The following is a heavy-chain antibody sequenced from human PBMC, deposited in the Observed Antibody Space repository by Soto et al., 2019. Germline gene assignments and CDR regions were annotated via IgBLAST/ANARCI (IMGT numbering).Heavy chain of an antibody. D-gene: IGHD3-22*01. CDR2: INHVATT. J-gene: IGHJ4*02. V-gene: IGHV4-34*01. CDR3: ARHYYDSTGYYRSPLGD. Sequence: VQLQQWGAGLLKPSETLSLTCEVSGGSFGGYYWSWIRQPPGKRLEWIGEINHVATTNYNPSLKSRVTISLDMSKNQFSLKLPSVTDADTAVYYCARHYYDSTGYYRSPLGDWGQGTLVTVSS. CDR1: GGSFGGYY.